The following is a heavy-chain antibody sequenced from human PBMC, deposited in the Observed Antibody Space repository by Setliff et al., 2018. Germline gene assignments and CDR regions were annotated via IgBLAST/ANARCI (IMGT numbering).Heavy chain of an antibody. CDR3: AREQWLDPPGYYYMDV. D-gene: IGHD6-19*01. CDR1: GGSISRFH. V-gene: IGHV4-4*07. CDR2: VHASGST. Sequence: PSETLSLTCSVSGGSISRFHWTWIRQPAGKGLEWIGRVHASGSTNYNPSLKSRVTLSVDTSKNQFSLKLNSVTAADMAVYYCAREQWLDPPGYYYMDVWAKGTTVTVSS. J-gene: IGHJ6*03.